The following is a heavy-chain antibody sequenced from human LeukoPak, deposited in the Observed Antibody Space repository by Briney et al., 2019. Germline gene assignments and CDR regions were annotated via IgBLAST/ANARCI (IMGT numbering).Heavy chain of an antibody. Sequence: SETLSLTCTVSGGSITTYYWSWIRQPPGKGLEWIGYIHNSGSANYNPSLRGRVTISVDTSKDQFSLKLSAVTAADTAVYYCARQTTSSNVDYWGQGTLVTVSS. CDR2: IHNSGSA. D-gene: IGHD4-11*01. CDR3: ARQTTSSNVDY. CDR1: GGSITTYY. V-gene: IGHV4-59*08. J-gene: IGHJ4*02.